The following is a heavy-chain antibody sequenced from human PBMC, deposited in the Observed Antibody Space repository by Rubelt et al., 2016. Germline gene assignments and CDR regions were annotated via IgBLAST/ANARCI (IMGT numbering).Heavy chain of an antibody. CDR1: GGTFSSYA. CDR2: IIPVFGTA. Sequence: QVQLVQSGAEVKKPGSSVKVSCKASGGTFSSYAISWVRQAPGQGLEWMGGIIPVFGTANYAQKFQGRITMTADESTSTDYMELSSLRSEDTAVYYCATTIAIRPYYFDYWGQGTLVTVSS. J-gene: IGHJ4*02. CDR3: ATTIAIRPYYFDY. D-gene: IGHD6-6*01. V-gene: IGHV1-69*01.